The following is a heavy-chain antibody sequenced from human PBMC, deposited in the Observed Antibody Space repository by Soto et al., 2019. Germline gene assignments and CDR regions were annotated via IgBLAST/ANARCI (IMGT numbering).Heavy chain of an antibody. D-gene: IGHD3-22*01. J-gene: IGHJ4*02. Sequence: SLRLSCAASGFTFSSYGMHWVRQAPGKGLEWVAVIWYDGSNKYYADSVKGRFTISRDNSKNTLYLQMNSLRAEDTAVYYCARDKYYDSSGYHDYWGQGTLLTVSS. V-gene: IGHV3-33*01. CDR3: ARDKYYDSSGYHDY. CDR1: GFTFSSYG. CDR2: IWYDGSNK.